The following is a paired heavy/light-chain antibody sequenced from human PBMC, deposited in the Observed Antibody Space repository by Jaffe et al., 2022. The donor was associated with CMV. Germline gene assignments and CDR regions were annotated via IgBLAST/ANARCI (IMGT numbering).Heavy chain of an antibody. CDR1: GFTFRSFD. CDR2: ISSTGGST. J-gene: IGHJ4*02. V-gene: IGHV3-23*01. D-gene: IGHD1-1*01. CDR3: AKARIERTYNAPSDY. Sequence: EVQLLESGGGLVQPGGSLRLSCAASGFTFRSFDMTWVRQAPGKGLEWVAGISSTGGSTYYADSVKGRFTISRDNSNNVLHLQMNSLRAEDTAVYYCAKARIERTYNAPSDYWGQGTLVIVSS.
Light chain of an antibody. CDR2: GTS. J-gene: IGKJ3*01. Sequence: EIVLTQSPGTLSLSPGETATLSCRASRTVPTNYLAWYQQKPGQAPRLLIYGTSNRATGIPDRFSGSGSGTDFTLTISRLEPEDFAVYFCQQCDDSRFTFGPGTKVDVK. V-gene: IGKV3-20*01. CDR3: QQCDDSRFT. CDR1: RTVPTNY.